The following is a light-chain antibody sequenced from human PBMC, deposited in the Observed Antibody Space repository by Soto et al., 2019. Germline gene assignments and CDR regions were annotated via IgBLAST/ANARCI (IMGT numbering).Light chain of an antibody. Sequence: DIQMTQSPSSVSASVGDRVTITCRASQGITNWLAWYQQKPGKAPKLLIYAASGLPSGVPSRFSGSGSGTDSTLTISSLQPEDFATYYCQQANSFPLTFGGGTKVDI. CDR3: QQANSFPLT. V-gene: IGKV1-12*01. J-gene: IGKJ4*01. CDR2: AAS. CDR1: QGITNW.